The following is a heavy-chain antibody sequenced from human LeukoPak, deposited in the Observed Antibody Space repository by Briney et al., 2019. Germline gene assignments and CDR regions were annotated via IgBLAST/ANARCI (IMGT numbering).Heavy chain of an antibody. D-gene: IGHD6-13*01. CDR3: AKDTAAAVYYYYGMDV. CDR1: GFTFDDYD. Sequence: GGSLRLSCAASGFTFDDYDMHWVRQAPGKGLEWVSGISWNSGSIGYADSVKGRFTISRDNAKNFLYLQMNSLRAEDTALYYCAKDTAAAVYYYYGMDVWGQGTTVTVSS. J-gene: IGHJ6*02. V-gene: IGHV3-9*01. CDR2: ISWNSGSI.